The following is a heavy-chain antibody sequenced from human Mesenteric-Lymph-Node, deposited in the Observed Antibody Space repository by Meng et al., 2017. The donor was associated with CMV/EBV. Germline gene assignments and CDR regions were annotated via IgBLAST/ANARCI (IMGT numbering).Heavy chain of an antibody. Sequence: GGSLRLSCAASGFTFSDCPIHWVRQAPGKGLEWVAVVSYDGSLKYFADSVKGRFTISRDNSKNTLYLQMNSLRAEDTAVYYCAKDLRVTETKNYYYYYGMDVWGQGTTVTVSS. CDR3: AKDLRVTETKNYYYYYGMDV. J-gene: IGHJ6*02. CDR2: VSYDGSLK. D-gene: IGHD2-21*02. V-gene: IGHV3-30-3*01. CDR1: GFTFSDCP.